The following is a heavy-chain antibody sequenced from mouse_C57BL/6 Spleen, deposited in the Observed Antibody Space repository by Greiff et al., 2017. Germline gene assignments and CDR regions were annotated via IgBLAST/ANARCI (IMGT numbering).Heavy chain of an antibody. V-gene: IGHV1-69*01. D-gene: IGHD2-4*01. CDR1: GYTFTSYW. Sequence: VQLQQPGAELVMPGASVKLSCKASGYTFTSYWMHWVKQRPGQGLEWIGEIDPSDSYTNYNQKFKGKSTLTVDKSSSTAYMQLSSLTSEDSAVYYCARGGLRQNYYAMDYWGQGTSVTVSS. J-gene: IGHJ4*01. CDR2: IDPSDSYT. CDR3: ARGGLRQNYYAMDY.